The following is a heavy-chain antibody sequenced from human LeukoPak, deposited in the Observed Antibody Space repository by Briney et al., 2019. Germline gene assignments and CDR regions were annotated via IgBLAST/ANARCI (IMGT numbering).Heavy chain of an antibody. V-gene: IGHV1-2*02. J-gene: IGHJ5*02. D-gene: IGHD3-22*01. CDR3: ATRYYDSSSSIDR. Sequence: AASVKVSCKASGYTFTGYYMHWVRQAPGQGLEWMGWINPNSGGTNYAQKFQGRVTMARDTSISTAYMELSRLRSDDTAVYYCATRYYDSSSSIDRWGQGTLVTVSS. CDR2: INPNSGGT. CDR1: GYTFTGYY.